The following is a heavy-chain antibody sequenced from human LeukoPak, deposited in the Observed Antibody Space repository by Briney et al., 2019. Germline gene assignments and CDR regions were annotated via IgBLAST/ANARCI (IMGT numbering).Heavy chain of an antibody. CDR1: GVTVSNNY. Sequence: GGSLRLSCAASGVTVSNNYMNWVRQAPGKGLEWVSLIYSGGSTYYADSVKGRFAISRDNANNSLYLQMNSLRAEDTAVYYCASSERYSSSCYGPVDYWGQGTLVTVSS. D-gene: IGHD6-13*01. CDR3: ASSERYSSSCYGPVDY. V-gene: IGHV3-66*01. J-gene: IGHJ4*02. CDR2: IYSGGST.